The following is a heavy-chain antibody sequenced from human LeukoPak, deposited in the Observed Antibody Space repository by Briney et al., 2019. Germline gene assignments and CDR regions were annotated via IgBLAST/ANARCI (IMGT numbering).Heavy chain of an antibody. D-gene: IGHD2-2*01. CDR2: IYSGGST. J-gene: IGHJ4*02. CDR3: ARVVGYCSSTSCYLYFDY. CDR1: GFTVSSNY. Sequence: GGSLRLSCAASGFTVSSNYMSWVRQAPGKGLEWVSVIYSGGSTYYADSVKGRLTISRDNSKNTLYLQMNSLRAEDTAVYYCARVVGYCSSTSCYLYFDYWGQGTLVTVSS. V-gene: IGHV3-53*01.